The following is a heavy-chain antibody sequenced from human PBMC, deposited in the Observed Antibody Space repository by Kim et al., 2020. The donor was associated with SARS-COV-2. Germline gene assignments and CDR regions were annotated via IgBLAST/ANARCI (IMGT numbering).Heavy chain of an antibody. J-gene: IGHJ6*02. CDR1: GLTLNTYA. Sequence: GGSLRLSCAASGLTLNTYALSWVRQAPGKGLEWGSSISETAVRTYYSQSVDGRFTISRDNSKNTVFLHMKNLRAEDTAIYYCAKGPRITMARGVTKAYYGLDLWGQGTTLIVSS. V-gene: IGHV3-23*01. D-gene: IGHD3-10*01. CDR3: AKGPRITMARGVTKAYYGLDL. CDR2: ISETAVRT.